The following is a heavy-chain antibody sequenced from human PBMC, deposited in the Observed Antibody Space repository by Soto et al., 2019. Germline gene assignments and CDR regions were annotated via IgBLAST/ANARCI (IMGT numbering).Heavy chain of an antibody. Sequence: GAPLKISCQCSGYPLKTYWIGWVGQMPGKGLEWMGIIYPGDSDTKYNPSFQGQVTISADKSITTTYLQWSSLKASDTAIYYCAASIFYYGMEGWGQGTTVTVS. J-gene: IGHJ6*02. CDR3: AASIFYYGMEG. CDR2: IYPGDSDT. CDR1: GYPLKTYW. V-gene: IGHV5-51*01.